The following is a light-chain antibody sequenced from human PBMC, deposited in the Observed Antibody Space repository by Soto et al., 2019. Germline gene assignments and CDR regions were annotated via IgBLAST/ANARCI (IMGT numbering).Light chain of an antibody. J-gene: IGKJ4*01. CDR3: QQYGSSPRLT. V-gene: IGKV3-20*01. Sequence: EIVLTQSPDTLSLSPGERATLSCRASQSVTSSYFAWYQQRPGQAPRLLIYDASSRATGIPARFSGSGSETDFTLTISRLEPEDFAVYYCQQYGSSPRLTFGGGTKVEIK. CDR2: DAS. CDR1: QSVTSSY.